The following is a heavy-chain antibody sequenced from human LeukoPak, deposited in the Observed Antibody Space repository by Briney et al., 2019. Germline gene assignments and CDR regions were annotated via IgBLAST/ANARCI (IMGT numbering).Heavy chain of an antibody. V-gene: IGHV1-3*01. D-gene: IGHD4-11*01. CDR1: GYTFTDYA. J-gene: IGHJ4*02. CDR3: ARGVWSSHSKEYYFDY. Sequence: ASVKISCKASGYTFTDYAMQWVRQAPGQRPEWMGWINAGNGKTKYSQKFQGRVTITRDTSANTAYMELSSLRSEDTAVYNCARGVWSSHSKEYYFDYWGQGTLVTVSS. CDR2: INAGNGKT.